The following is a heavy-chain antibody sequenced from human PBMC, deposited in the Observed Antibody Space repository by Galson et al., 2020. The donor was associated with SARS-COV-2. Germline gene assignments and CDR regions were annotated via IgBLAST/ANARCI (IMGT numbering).Heavy chain of an antibody. V-gene: IGHV3-33*01. CDR1: GFTFSSYG. CDR3: ARDLALGQQLVNY. J-gene: IGHJ4*02. Sequence: GGSLRLSCAASGFTFSSYGMHWVRQAPVKGLEWVAVIWYDGSNKYYADSVKGRFTISRDNSENTLYLQMNSLRAEDTAVYYCARDLALGQQLVNYWGQGTLVTVSS. CDR2: IWYDGSNK. D-gene: IGHD6-13*01.